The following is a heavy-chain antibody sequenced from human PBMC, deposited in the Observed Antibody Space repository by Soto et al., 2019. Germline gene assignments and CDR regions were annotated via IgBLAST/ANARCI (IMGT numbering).Heavy chain of an antibody. CDR1: GFTVSNNY. Sequence: EVQLVESGGGLIQPGGSLRLSCAVSGFTVSNNYMSWVRQAPGKGLEGVSVIYSGGYTAYGDSVKGRFTISRDNSKNTLYLQMTPVTPAEPAVSFFAASPGGGGYWGQGTLVTVSS. D-gene: IGHD3-10*01. CDR2: IYSGGYT. CDR3: AASPGGGGY. V-gene: IGHV3-53*01. J-gene: IGHJ4*02.